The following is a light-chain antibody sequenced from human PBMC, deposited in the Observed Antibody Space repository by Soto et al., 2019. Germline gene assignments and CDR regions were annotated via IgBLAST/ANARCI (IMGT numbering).Light chain of an antibody. J-gene: IGKJ4*01. CDR3: QQYDNLPLT. V-gene: IGKV1-33*01. CDR1: QDINTY. Sequence: DIQMTQSPSSLSASVGDRVTITCQASQDINTYLVWFQQKPGKAPKLLIYDASNLETGVQSRFSGGGSATNFTFTISSLQPEDTATYYCQQYDNLPLTFGGGTKVEIK. CDR2: DAS.